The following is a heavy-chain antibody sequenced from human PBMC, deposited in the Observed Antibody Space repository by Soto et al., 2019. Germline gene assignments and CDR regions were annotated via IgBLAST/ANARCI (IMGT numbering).Heavy chain of an antibody. J-gene: IGHJ3*02. Sequence: EASVKVSFKASGYTFTSYAMHWLRQAPGQRLEWMGWSNAGNGNTKYSQEFQGRVAITRDTSASTAYMELSSLRSEDMAVYYCARATTGTWAFDIWGQGTMVTVSS. CDR3: ARATTGTWAFDI. CDR1: GYTFTSYA. V-gene: IGHV1-3*02. CDR2: SNAGNGNT. D-gene: IGHD3-9*01.